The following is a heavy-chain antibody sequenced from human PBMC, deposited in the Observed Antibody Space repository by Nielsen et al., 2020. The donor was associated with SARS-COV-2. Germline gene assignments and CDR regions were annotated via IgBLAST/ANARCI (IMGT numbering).Heavy chain of an antibody. Sequence: SETLSLTCTVSGGSISSYYWSWIRQPPGKGLEWIGYIYYSGSTNYNPSLKSRVTISVDTSKNQFSLKLSSVTAADTAVYYCARDNRGYFDYWGQGTLVTVSS. CDR2: IYYSGST. CDR1: GGSISSYY. V-gene: IGHV4-59*01. J-gene: IGHJ4*02. CDR3: ARDNRGYFDY. D-gene: IGHD7-27*01.